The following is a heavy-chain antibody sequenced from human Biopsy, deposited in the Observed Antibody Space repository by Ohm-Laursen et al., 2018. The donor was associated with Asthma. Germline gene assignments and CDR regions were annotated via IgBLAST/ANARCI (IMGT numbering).Heavy chain of an antibody. D-gene: IGHD1-20*01. V-gene: IGHV4-34*01. Sequence: SDTLSLTCTVYGGYLTSHYWNWIRQPPGKGLEWIGEIDQSGYTNYNPSLKSRVTISADTSKNQFHLNLSSVTAADTAVYFCARAAITGIRGWFDPWGQGTQVTVSS. CDR1: GGYLTSHY. J-gene: IGHJ5*02. CDR3: ARAAITGIRGWFDP. CDR2: IDQSGYT.